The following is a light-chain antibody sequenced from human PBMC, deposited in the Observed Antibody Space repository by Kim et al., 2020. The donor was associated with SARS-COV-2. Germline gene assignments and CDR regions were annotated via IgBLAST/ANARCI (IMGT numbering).Light chain of an antibody. CDR1: SSNIGNNT. J-gene: IGLJ3*02. CDR2: SND. V-gene: IGLV1-44*01. CDR3: AAWDDSLNGWV. Sequence: GQGVTISCSGSSSNIGNNTVNWYKQLPGTAPRLLIYSNDERPSGVPDRFSGSKSGTSASLAISGLQSEDEANYYCAAWDDSLNGWVFGGGTKLTVL.